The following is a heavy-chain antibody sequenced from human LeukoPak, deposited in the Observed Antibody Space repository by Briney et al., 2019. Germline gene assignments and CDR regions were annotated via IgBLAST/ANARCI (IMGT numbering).Heavy chain of an antibody. CDR1: GFIFSSYW. J-gene: IGHJ4*02. CDR2: ISWNSGSI. D-gene: IGHD2-2*01. CDR3: AKALADCSSTSCYPYYFDY. V-gene: IGHV3-9*01. Sequence: GGSLRLSCAASGFIFSSYWLHWVRQAPGKGLEWVSGISWNSGSIGYADSVKGRFTISRDNAKNSLYLQMNSLRAEDTALYYCAKALADCSSTSCYPYYFDYWGQGTLVTVSS.